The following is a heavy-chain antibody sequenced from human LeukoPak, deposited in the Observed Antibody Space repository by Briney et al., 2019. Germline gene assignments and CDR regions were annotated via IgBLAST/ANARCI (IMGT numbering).Heavy chain of an antibody. V-gene: IGHV3-48*01. J-gene: IGHJ4*02. Sequence: GGSLRLSCAASGFTFSSYWMSWVRQAPGKGLEWVSYISASSSTIYYADSVKGRFTISRDNAKNSLYLQMNSLRAEDTAVYYCARDFVGAGKTFDYWGQGTLVTVSS. CDR2: ISASSSTI. CDR3: ARDFVGAGKTFDY. CDR1: GFTFSSYW. D-gene: IGHD1-26*01.